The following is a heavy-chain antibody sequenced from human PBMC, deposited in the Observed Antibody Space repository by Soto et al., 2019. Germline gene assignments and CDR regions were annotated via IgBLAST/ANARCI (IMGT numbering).Heavy chain of an antibody. Sequence: GGSLRLSCAASGFTFSSYAMTWVRRAPGKGLEGVSVISGSDGRTYSADSVKGRFTISRDNSKNNLYLHMNSLRAEDTAVYYCAKAAYYYDSSGYPPLGDYWGQGTLVTVSS. CDR2: ISGSDGRT. CDR1: GFTFSSYA. J-gene: IGHJ4*02. CDR3: AKAAYYYDSSGYPPLGDY. V-gene: IGHV3-23*01. D-gene: IGHD3-22*01.